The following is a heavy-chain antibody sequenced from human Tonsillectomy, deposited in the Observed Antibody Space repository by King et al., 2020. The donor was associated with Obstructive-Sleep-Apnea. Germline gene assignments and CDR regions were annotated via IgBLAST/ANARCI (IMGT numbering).Heavy chain of an antibody. J-gene: IGHJ4*02. V-gene: IGHV4-59*08. CDR3: ARHRGVEDYGGYGDYFDY. CDR2: MYYSGNT. D-gene: IGHD5-12*01. Sequence: VQLQESGPGLVKPSETLSLTCTVSGGSLSNYYWSWIRQPPGKGLEWIGYMYYSGNTNFNPSLKSRVTISADTSKIHFSLRLSSVTAADTAVYYCARHRGVEDYGGYGDYFDYWGQGTLVTVSS. CDR1: GGSLSNYY.